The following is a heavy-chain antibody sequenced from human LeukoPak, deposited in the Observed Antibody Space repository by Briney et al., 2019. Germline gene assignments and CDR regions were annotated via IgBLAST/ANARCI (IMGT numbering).Heavy chain of an antibody. CDR2: IFDSGNT. CDR3: ARGAMVRGVIIPPRYFYYMDV. Sequence: SETLSLTCTVSGDSIRSYYWSWIPQPPGMGPKWSGYIFDSGNTNYNPSLKSRVTISVDTSKNQFSLMLSSVTAADTAVYYCARGAMVRGVIIPPRYFYYMDVWGKGTTVTISS. D-gene: IGHD3-10*01. V-gene: IGHV4-59*01. CDR1: GDSIRSYY. J-gene: IGHJ6*03.